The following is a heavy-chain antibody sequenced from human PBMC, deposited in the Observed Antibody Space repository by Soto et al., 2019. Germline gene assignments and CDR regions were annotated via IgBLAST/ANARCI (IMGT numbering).Heavy chain of an antibody. D-gene: IGHD1-20*01. CDR2: IWHDGSNK. J-gene: IGHJ4*02. CDR3: ARDSQEHITGTTGAAFDY. V-gene: IGHV3-33*01. CDR1: GFTFSSYG. Sequence: QVQLVESGGGVVQPGRSLRLSCAASGFTFSSYGMHWVRQAPGKGLEWVAVIWHDGSNKYYADSVKGRFTISRDNSKNTLYLQMNSLRAEDTAVYYCARDSQEHITGTTGAAFDYWGQGTLVTVSS.